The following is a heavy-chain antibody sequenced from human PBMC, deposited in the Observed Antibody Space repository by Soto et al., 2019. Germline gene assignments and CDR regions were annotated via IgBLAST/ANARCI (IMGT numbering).Heavy chain of an antibody. V-gene: IGHV6-1*01. Sequence: SQTLSLTCAISGDSVSSNSDAWNWIRQSPSTGLEWLGRTFYRSEWYYEYAESLKGRITINPDTSRNQFSLRLSAVTPEDTAVYYCTRVSSSSGKNYYYYFGMDVWGQGTTVTVSS. D-gene: IGHD6-6*01. CDR3: TRVSSSSGKNYYYYFGMDV. CDR2: TFYRSEWYY. CDR1: GDSVSSNSDA. J-gene: IGHJ6*02.